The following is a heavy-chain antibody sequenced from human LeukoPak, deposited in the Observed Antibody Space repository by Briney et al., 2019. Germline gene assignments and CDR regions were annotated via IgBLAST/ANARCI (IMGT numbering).Heavy chain of an antibody. CDR1: GFTFSDYF. J-gene: IGHJ4*02. V-gene: IGHV3-30-3*01. Sequence: GGSLRLSCAASGFTFSDYFMSWIRQAPGKGLEWVAVISYDGSNKYYADSVKGRFTISRDNSKNTLYLQMNSLRAEDTAVYYCVRGYCSSTSGYPYYFDYWGQGTLVTVSS. D-gene: IGHD2-2*01. CDR2: ISYDGSNK. CDR3: VRGYCSSTSGYPYYFDY.